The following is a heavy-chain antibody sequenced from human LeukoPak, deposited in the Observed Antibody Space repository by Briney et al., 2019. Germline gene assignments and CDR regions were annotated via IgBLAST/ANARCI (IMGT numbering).Heavy chain of an antibody. V-gene: IGHV4-31*03. CDR3: ARGVVRMSSSQYYFDY. D-gene: IGHD6-13*01. Sequence: PSETLSLTCTVSGGSISSGGYYWSWIRQHPGKGLEWIGYIYYSGSTYYNPSLKSRVTISVDTSKNQFSLKLSSVTAADTAVYYCARGVVRMSSSQYYFDYWGQGTLVTVPS. J-gene: IGHJ4*02. CDR1: GGSISSGGYY. CDR2: IYYSGST.